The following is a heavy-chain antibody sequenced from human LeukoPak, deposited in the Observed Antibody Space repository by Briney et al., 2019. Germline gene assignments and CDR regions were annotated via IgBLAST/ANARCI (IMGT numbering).Heavy chain of an antibody. Sequence: SGGSLRLSCAASGFIFSSYAMSWVRQAPGKGLEWVSAISGSGGSTYYADSVKGRFTISRDNSKNTLYLQMNSLRAEDTAVYYCAKDLAMIVVVITPGADYWGQGTLVTVSS. V-gene: IGHV3-23*01. D-gene: IGHD3-22*01. J-gene: IGHJ4*02. CDR3: AKDLAMIVVVITPGADY. CDR1: GFIFSSYA. CDR2: ISGSGGST.